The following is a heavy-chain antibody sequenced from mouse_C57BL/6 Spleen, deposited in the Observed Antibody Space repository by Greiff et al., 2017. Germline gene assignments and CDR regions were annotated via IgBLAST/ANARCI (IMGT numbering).Heavy chain of an antibody. CDR1: GYSITSGYY. D-gene: IGHD1-1*01. CDR3: AREEVYYGSRDWYFDV. J-gene: IGHJ1*03. CDR2: ISYDGSN. V-gene: IGHV3-6*01. Sequence: EVQVVESGPGLVKPSQSLSLTCSVTGYSITSGYYWNWIRQFPGNKLEWMGYISYDGSNNYNPSLKNRISITRDTSKNQFFLKLNSVTTEDTATYYCAREEVYYGSRDWYFDVWGTGTTVTVSS.